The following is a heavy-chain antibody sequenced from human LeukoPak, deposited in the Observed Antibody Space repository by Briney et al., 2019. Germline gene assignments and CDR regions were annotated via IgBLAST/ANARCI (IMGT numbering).Heavy chain of an antibody. J-gene: IGHJ4*02. Sequence: GASVKVSCKASGYTFTDYYMHWVRQAPGQGLEWLGWINPNSGGTNYAQKFQGRVTMTRDTSISTAYMELSRLRSDDTAVYYCAREYYDSSAYDQEAIDYWGQGTLVTVSS. CDR1: GYTFTDYY. CDR2: INPNSGGT. V-gene: IGHV1-2*02. D-gene: IGHD3-22*01. CDR3: AREYYDSSAYDQEAIDY.